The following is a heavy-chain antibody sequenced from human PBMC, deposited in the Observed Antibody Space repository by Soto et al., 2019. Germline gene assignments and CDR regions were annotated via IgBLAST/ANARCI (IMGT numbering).Heavy chain of an antibody. CDR3: ARGRDAYYYDSSGYSDY. Sequence: LRLSCSAAGFTLSSYSMNWVRQAPGKGLEWVSYISSSSSTIYYADSVKGRFTISRDTAKNSLYLQMNSLRNEDTAVYYCARGRDAYYYDSSGYSDYWGQGTLVTVSS. J-gene: IGHJ4*02. CDR2: ISSSSSTI. D-gene: IGHD3-22*01. V-gene: IGHV3-48*02. CDR1: GFTLSSYS.